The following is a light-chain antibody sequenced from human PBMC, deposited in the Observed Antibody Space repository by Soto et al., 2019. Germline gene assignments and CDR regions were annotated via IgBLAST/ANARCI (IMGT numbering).Light chain of an antibody. Sequence: HSVLTQPRSVSGSPGESVTISCTGSSSDVGSYNYFSWYQQYPGKDPKVMIYHVTERPSEVPDRFSGSKSGNTASLTISGLQAEYEAEYFCWSYSGSNTFLFGGATK. V-gene: IGLV2-11*01. CDR1: SSDVGSYNY. J-gene: IGLJ3*02. CDR2: HVT. CDR3: WSYSGSNTFL.